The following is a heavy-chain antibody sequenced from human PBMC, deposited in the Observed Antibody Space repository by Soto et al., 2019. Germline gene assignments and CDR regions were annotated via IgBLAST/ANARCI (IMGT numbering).Heavy chain of an antibody. CDR1: GYTFTDYG. D-gene: IGHD1-26*01. Sequence: QVQLVQSGGEVKKPGASVTVSCKASGYTFTDYGITWVRQAPGQGLEWMGWISAYTGNTNYAQKVQGRVTMSTETSTSTAYLELRSLRSDDTAVYYCARGPESRSTAYFDYWGQGTLVTVSS. V-gene: IGHV1-18*01. CDR2: ISAYTGNT. CDR3: ARGPESRSTAYFDY. J-gene: IGHJ4*02.